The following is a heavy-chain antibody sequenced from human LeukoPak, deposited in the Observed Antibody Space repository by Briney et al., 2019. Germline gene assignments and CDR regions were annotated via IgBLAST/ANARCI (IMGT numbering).Heavy chain of an antibody. V-gene: IGHV3-11*06. CDR1: GFTFSDYY. Sequence: GGSLRPSCAASGFTFSDYYMSWIRQAPGKGLEWVSYISISSSYTNYADAVKGRFTISRDNAKNSLYLQMNSLRAEDTAVYYWARGGIEDWFDPWGQGTLVTVSS. J-gene: IGHJ5*02. D-gene: IGHD6-13*01. CDR3: ARGGIEDWFDP. CDR2: ISISSSYT.